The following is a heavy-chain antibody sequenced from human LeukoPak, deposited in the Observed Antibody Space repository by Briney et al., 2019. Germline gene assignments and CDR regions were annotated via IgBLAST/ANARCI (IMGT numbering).Heavy chain of an antibody. D-gene: IGHD2-21*01. J-gene: IGHJ4*02. Sequence: SGGSLRLSCAASGFTVSGNYMSWVRQAPGKGLEWVSFFYRGDSTYYAESVRGRFTISRDNSKNTLYLLMNSLIPEDTAVYYCAREVVSIPSYFDSWGQGTLVTVSS. CDR3: AREVVSIPSYFDS. V-gene: IGHV3-53*01. CDR2: FYRGDST. CDR1: GFTVSGNY.